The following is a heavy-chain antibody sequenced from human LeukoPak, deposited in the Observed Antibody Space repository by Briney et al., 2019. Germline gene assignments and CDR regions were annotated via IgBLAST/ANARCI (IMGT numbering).Heavy chain of an antibody. V-gene: IGHV5-51*01. CDR1: GYSFTKSW. Sequence: GESLNISCKGSGYSFTKSWIGWVRQVPGKGLEWMGIIYPGDSDTRYSPSFQGQVTFSADKSISTAYLQWSSLKASDTAIYYCARRPEAARREYFFDYWGQGTLVTVSS. J-gene: IGHJ4*02. D-gene: IGHD6-6*01. CDR2: IYPGDSDT. CDR3: ARRPEAARREYFFDY.